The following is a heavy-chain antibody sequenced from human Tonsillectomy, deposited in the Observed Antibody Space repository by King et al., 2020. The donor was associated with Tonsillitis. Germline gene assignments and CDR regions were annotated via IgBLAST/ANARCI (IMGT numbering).Heavy chain of an antibody. D-gene: IGHD6-19*01. CDR3: AKGGVAGSYYFNY. V-gene: IGHV3-23*01. CDR2: ISGSGGST. J-gene: IGHJ4*02. CDR1: GFTFSSYA. Sequence: VQLLESGGGLVQPGGSLRLSCAASGFTFSSYAMSWVRQAPGKGLEWVSAISGSGGSTYYADSVKGRFTISRDNSKNPLYLQMNSLRAEDTAVYYCAKGGVAGSYYFNYWGQGTLVTVSS.